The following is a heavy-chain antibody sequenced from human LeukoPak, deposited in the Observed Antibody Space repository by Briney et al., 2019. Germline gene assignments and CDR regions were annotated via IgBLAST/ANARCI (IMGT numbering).Heavy chain of an antibody. J-gene: IGHJ5*02. V-gene: IGHV4-30-2*01. CDR2: IYHSGST. D-gene: IGHD2-15*01. Sequence: SETLSLTCTVSGGSISSGGYYWSWIRQPPGKGLEWIGYIYHSGSTYYNPSLKSRVTISVDTSKNQFSLKLSSVTAADTAVYYCARVQGYCSGGSCSDWFDPWGQGTLVTVSS. CDR1: GGSISSGGYY. CDR3: ARVQGYCSGGSCSDWFDP.